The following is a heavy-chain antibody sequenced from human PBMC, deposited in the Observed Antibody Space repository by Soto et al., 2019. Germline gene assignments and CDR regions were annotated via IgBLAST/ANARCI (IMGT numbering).Heavy chain of an antibody. J-gene: IGHJ6*02. D-gene: IGHD4-17*01. V-gene: IGHV1-18*01. CDR3: ARRKATVTTWDYYYGMDV. CDR2: ISAYNGNT. Sequence: QVPLVQSGAEVKKPGASVKVSCKASGYTFTSYGISWVRQAPGQGLEWMGWISAYNGNTNYAQKLQGRVTMTTDTSTSTAYMELRSLRSDDTAVYYCARRKATVTTWDYYYGMDVWGQGTTVTVSS. CDR1: GYTFTSYG.